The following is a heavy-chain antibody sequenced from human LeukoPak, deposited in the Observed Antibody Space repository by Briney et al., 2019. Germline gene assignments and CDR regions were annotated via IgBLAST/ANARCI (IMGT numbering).Heavy chain of an antibody. J-gene: IGHJ5*02. D-gene: IGHD1-26*01. CDR3: ARGGFVTIRGSYYHWFDP. CDR2: INPSSGIT. V-gene: IGHV1-46*01. Sequence: ASVKVSCKASGYTFTTFSINWVRQAPGQGLEWRGRINPSSGITSYAQKFQGRVTMTTDMSTSTVYMELSSLRSEDTAVYYCARGGFVTIRGSYYHWFDPSGQGAPVTASP. CDR1: GYTFTTFS.